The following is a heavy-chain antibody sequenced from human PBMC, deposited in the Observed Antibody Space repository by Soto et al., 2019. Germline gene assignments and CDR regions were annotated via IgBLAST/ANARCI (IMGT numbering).Heavy chain of an antibody. J-gene: IGHJ4*02. V-gene: IGHV3-23*01. Sequence: EVQLLESGGGLVQPGGSLSLSCAASGFTFSSYAMSWVRQAPGQGLEWVSAIGGSGGSTYYADSVKGRFTISRDNSKNTLYLQMNSLRAEDTAVYYGAKAFQSRYCTNGVGYIGLGYWGQGTLVTVAS. CDR3: AKAFQSRYCTNGVGYIGLGY. D-gene: IGHD2-8*01. CDR2: IGGSGGST. CDR1: GFTFSSYA.